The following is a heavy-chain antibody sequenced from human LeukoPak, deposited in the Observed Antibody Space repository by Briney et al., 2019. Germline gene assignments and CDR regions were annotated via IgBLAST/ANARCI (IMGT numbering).Heavy chain of an antibody. D-gene: IGHD3-9*01. CDR1: GGSISSGGYS. J-gene: IGHJ3*02. CDR2: IYHSGST. Sequence: SQTLSLTCAVSGGSISSGGYSWSWIRQPPGKGLEWIGYIYHSGSTYYNPSLKSRVTISVDRSKNQFSLKLSSVTAADTAVYYCARGHHYDILTGYYEFYAFDIWGQGTMVTVSS. V-gene: IGHV4-30-2*01. CDR3: ARGHHYDILTGYYEFYAFDI.